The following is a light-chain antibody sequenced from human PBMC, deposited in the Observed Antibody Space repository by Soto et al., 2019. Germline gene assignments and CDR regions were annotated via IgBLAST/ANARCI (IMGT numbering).Light chain of an antibody. CDR2: LAS. J-gene: IGKJ1*01. CDR3: QQSYSAPPT. V-gene: IGKV1-39*01. Sequence: DIQMTQSPSSLPASVGDRVTITCRASQTISNYLHWYQQSPGKAPNPLMYLASNLQSGVPSRFSGSGSGTDFTLTISSLQPEDFATYYCQQSYSAPPTFGQGTKVDIK. CDR1: QTISNY.